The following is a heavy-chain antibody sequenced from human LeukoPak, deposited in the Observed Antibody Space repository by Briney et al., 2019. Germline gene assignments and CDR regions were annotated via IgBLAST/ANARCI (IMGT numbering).Heavy chain of an antibody. J-gene: IGHJ6*04. V-gene: IGHV4-4*07. CDR1: GGSISSYY. CDR2: IYSSEST. D-gene: IGHD3-10*01. CDR3: ASSFRDPIKGYKTLDV. Sequence: PSETLSLTCTVSGGSISSYYWSWIRQPAGKGLEWIGRIYSSESTNYNPSLKSRVTMSVDTSKNQFSLKLSSVTAADTAMYYCASSFRDPIKGYKTLDVWGKGTTVTVSS.